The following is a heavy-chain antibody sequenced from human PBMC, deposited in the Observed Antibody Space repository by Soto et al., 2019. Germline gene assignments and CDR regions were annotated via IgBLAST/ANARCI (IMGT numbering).Heavy chain of an antibody. D-gene: IGHD3-3*01. J-gene: IGHJ4*02. Sequence: GASVKVSCKVSGYTLTELSMHWVRQAPGKGLEWMGDFDPEDGETIYAQKFQGRVTMTEDTSTDTAYMELSSLRSEDTAVYYCATGFKEDDFWSGFIPPLDYWGQGTLVTVSS. V-gene: IGHV1-24*01. CDR2: FDPEDGET. CDR1: GYTLTELS. CDR3: ATGFKEDDFWSGFIPPLDY.